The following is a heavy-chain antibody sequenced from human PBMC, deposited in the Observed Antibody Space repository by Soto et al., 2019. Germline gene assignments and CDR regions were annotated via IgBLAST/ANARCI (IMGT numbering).Heavy chain of an antibody. CDR1: GFTFRRYD. V-gene: IGHV3-13*04. D-gene: IGHD3-10*01. CDR3: ARDATSGSGSGPDWYFDL. J-gene: IGHJ2*01. Sequence: EVQLVESGGGLVQPGESLRLSCAASGFTFRRYDMHWVRQVIGKGLEWVSATGTTGDAYYAGSVKGRFTISREDAKNSLSLQMNSLRAGDTAVYYCARDATSGSGSGPDWYFDLWGRGTLVTVS. CDR2: TGTTGDA.